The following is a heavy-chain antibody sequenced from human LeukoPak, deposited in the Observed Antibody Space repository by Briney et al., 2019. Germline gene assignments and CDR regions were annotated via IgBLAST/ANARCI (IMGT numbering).Heavy chain of an antibody. J-gene: IGHJ4*02. Sequence: SVKVSCKASGFTFTSSAVQWVRQARGQRLEWIGWIVVGSGNTNYAQKFQERVTMTTDTSTSTAYMELRSLRSDDTAVYYCARSSHGYSSGWLQFNFDYWGQGTLVTVSS. CDR1: GFTFTSSA. CDR3: ARSSHGYSSGWLQFNFDY. D-gene: IGHD6-19*01. CDR2: IVVGSGNT. V-gene: IGHV1-58*01.